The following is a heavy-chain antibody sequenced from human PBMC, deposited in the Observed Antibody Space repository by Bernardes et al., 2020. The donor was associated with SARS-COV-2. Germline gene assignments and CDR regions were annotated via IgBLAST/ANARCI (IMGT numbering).Heavy chain of an antibody. CDR3: ARDQGNAAGGRYYGIDV. CDR1: GFTFSSYG. D-gene: IGHD6-13*01. V-gene: IGHV3-33*01. CDR2: IWYDGNNK. Sequence: GGSLRLSCEASGFTFSSYGMHWVRQSPGKGLDWVAVIWYDGNNKYYGDSVKGRFTISRDNSKNTLYLQMNSLRAEDTAVYYCARDQGNAAGGRYYGIDVWRHGTTVSVSS. J-gene: IGHJ6*02.